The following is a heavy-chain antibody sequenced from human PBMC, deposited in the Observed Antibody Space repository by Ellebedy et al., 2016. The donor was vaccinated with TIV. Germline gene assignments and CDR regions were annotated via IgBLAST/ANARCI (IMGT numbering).Heavy chain of an antibody. CDR3: ARDPNDYGQSRVYYYGMDV. CDR2: IRVYNGNT. D-gene: IGHD4-17*01. CDR1: GYIFISYG. V-gene: IGHV1-18*01. J-gene: IGHJ6*02. Sequence: ASVKVSCXASGYIFISYGISWVRQAPGQGLEWVGWIRVYNGNTNYAQKFQDRVTMTTDTSTSTAYMELRSLKSDDTAVYYCARDPNDYGQSRVYYYGMDVWGQGTTVTVSS.